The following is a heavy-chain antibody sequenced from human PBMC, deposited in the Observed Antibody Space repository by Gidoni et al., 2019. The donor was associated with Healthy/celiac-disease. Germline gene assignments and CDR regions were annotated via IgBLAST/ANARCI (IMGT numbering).Heavy chain of an antibody. CDR2: LYYSGST. Sequence: QVQLQESRPGLVKSSETLSLTCTVSGAPSSSYYWSWIRQPLGQGLEWIGYLYYSGSTNYTPSLKSRVTISVDTSKNQFSLKLSSVTAADTAVYYCARDLYADYYYGMDVWGQGTTVTVSS. CDR1: GAPSSSYY. CDR3: ARDLYADYYYGMDV. D-gene: IGHD4-17*01. V-gene: IGHV4-59*01. J-gene: IGHJ6*02.